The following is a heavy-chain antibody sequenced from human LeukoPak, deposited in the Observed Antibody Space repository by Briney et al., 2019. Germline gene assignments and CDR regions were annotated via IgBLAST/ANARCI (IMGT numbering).Heavy chain of an antibody. V-gene: IGHV4-59*08. J-gene: IGHJ4*02. D-gene: IGHD6-13*01. CDR1: GDSISNNY. CDR2: IYYSGST. Sequence: PSETLSLTCTVSGDSISNNYWNWIRQPPGKGLEWIGYIYYSGSTNYNPSLKSRVTISVDTSKNQFSLKLSSVTAADTAVYYCARHFGSYTAAADFDYWGQGTLVTVSS. CDR3: ARHFGSYTAAADFDY.